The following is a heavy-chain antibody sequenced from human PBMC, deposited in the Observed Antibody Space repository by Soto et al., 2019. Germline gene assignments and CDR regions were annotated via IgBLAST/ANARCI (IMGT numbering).Heavy chain of an antibody. V-gene: IGHV2-5*02. J-gene: IGHJ5*02. Sequence: QITLKESGPTLVKPTQTLTLTCSFSGFSLSTDGVGVGWIRQPPGKALEWLALIYWDDDKRYRPSLKSRLTPAKHTPKAQLVLTTTNMDPGDTATYYCAHSPPPSCGADGYDRCGPWGQGTLVTVSS. CDR3: AHSPPPSCGADGYDRCGP. D-gene: IGHD5-12*01. CDR2: IYWDDDK. CDR1: GFSLSTDGVG.